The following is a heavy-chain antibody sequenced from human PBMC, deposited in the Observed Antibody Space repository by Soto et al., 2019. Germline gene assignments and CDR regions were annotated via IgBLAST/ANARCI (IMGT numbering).Heavy chain of an antibody. Sequence: SQSRTVTCAVSGSGRARNMAAWDWIRKSPSRGLEWLGRTYYRSRRYNEYAVSVKSRITINPDTSKNQFSLQLNSVTPEDTAVYYCARDHVGSPGDYWGQGTLVTVSS. CDR1: GSGRARNMAA. CDR2: TYYRSRRYN. D-gene: IGHD1-26*01. J-gene: IGHJ4*02. V-gene: IGHV6-1*01. CDR3: ARDHVGSPGDY.